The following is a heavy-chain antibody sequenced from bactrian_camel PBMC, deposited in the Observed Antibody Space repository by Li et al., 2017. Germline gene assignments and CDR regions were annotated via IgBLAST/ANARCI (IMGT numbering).Heavy chain of an antibody. CDR1: GDPYSSNC. Sequence: VESGGASVQAGKSLRLTCKITGDPYSSNCRAWFRQAPGKEREGVAGFEYDASTSYPDSVKGRFTISADNAKNTVYLQMNNLKPEDTGMYYCAAQGRYWCNGGFRPGSDPRLEYWGQGTQVTVS. V-gene: IGHV3S53*01. CDR2: FEYDAST. J-gene: IGHJ4*01. D-gene: IGHD7*01. CDR3: AAQGRYWCNGGFRPGSDPRLEY.